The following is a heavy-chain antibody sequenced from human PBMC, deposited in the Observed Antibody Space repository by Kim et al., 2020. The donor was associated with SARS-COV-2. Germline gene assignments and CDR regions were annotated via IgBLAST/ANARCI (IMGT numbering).Heavy chain of an antibody. V-gene: IGHV3-23*01. CDR1: GFTFTRYA. D-gene: IGHD1-1*01. CDR2: TGDNGGGI. CDR3: AKGGGTSPFGY. Sequence: GGSLRLSCAASGFTFTRYAVSWVRQAPGKGLEWVSTGDNGGGILYADSLKSRFTISRDISKNTPYLQMSSRRAADTAVYYCAKGGGTSPFGYWGQGTLVT. J-gene: IGHJ4*02.